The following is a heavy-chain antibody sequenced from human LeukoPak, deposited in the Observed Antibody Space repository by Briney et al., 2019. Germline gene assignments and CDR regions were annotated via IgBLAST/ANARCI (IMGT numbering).Heavy chain of an antibody. D-gene: IGHD1-1*01. CDR1: GFTVSSFA. J-gene: IGHJ2*01. Sequence: GGSLRLSCAASGFTVSSFAMSWVRQAQGKGLEWVSVISGSGNSTYYADSVKGRFTISRDNSKNTLYLQMNRLRGEDTAVYHCVKDNSNWDWYFDLWGRGTLVTVSS. CDR3: VKDNSNWDWYFDL. V-gene: IGHV3-23*01. CDR2: ISGSGNST.